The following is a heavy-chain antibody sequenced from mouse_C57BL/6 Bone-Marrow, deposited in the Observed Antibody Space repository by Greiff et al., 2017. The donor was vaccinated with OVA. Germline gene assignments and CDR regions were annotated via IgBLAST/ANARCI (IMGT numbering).Heavy chain of an antibody. D-gene: IGHD2-4*01. CDR2: IWWDDDK. CDR3: ARSLMITTLFDD. Sequence: QVTLKVSGPGILQPSQTLSLTCSFSGFSLSTFGMGVGWIRQPSGKGLEWLAHIWWDDDKYYTPALKSRLTISKDTSKNQVFLKLANVDTAETATDYCARSLMITTLFDDWGQGTTLTVSS. V-gene: IGHV8-8*01. CDR1: GFSLSTFGMG. J-gene: IGHJ2*01.